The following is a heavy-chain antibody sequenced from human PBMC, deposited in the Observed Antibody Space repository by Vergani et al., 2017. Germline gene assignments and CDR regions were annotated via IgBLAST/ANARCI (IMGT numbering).Heavy chain of an antibody. V-gene: IGHV4-34*01. J-gene: IGHJ4*02. CDR3: ARQEGDSHRHLDY. Sequence: QVQLQQWGAGLLKPSETLSLTCAVYGGSFSGYYWSWIRQPPGKGLEWIGEINHSGSTNYNPSLKSRVTISVDTSKNQFSLKLSSVTAADTAVYYCARQEGDSHRHLDYWGQGTLVTVSS. CDR2: INHSGST. CDR1: GGSFSGYY.